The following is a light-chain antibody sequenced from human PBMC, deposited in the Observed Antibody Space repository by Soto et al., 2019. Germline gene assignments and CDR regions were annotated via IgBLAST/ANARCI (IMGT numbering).Light chain of an antibody. CDR2: GNN. Sequence: QAVVTQPPSVSGAPGQRVTISCTRSSSNIGAAYDVHWYQHLPGTAPKLLIYGNNNRPSGVPDRFSGSKSGTSASLAITGPQAGDAADYYYQSYDSSLSGWVFGGGTKLTVL. CDR3: QSYDSSLSGWV. J-gene: IGLJ3*02. V-gene: IGLV1-40*01. CDR1: SSNIGAAYD.